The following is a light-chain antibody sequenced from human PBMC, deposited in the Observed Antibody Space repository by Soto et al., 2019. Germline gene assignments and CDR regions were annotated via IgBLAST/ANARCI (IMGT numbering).Light chain of an antibody. Sequence: QSALTQPRSVSGSPGQSVTISCTGTGSGLGHYNSVSWYQYHPGKAPKLIIFDVSERPAGVPDRFSGSKSANTASLTISGLQVEDEDDYYCCSYAGSDVYVFGTGTKLTVL. CDR2: DVS. CDR1: GSGLGHYNS. J-gene: IGLJ1*01. CDR3: CSYAGSDVYV. V-gene: IGLV2-11*01.